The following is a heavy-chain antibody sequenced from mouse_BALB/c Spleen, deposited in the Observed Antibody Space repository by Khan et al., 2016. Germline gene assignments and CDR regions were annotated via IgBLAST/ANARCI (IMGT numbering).Heavy chain of an antibody. CDR3: ARAGYDNPFAY. CDR2: ISYSGST. CDR1: GYSITSDYA. D-gene: IGHD2-10*02. Sequence: EVQLQESGPGLVKPSQSLSLTCTVTGYSITSDYAWNWIRQFPGNKLEWMGYISYSGSTSYNPSLKSRISITRDTSKNQFFLQLNSVSTEDTATYCSARAGYDNPFAYWGQGTLVTVSA. J-gene: IGHJ3*01. V-gene: IGHV3-2*02.